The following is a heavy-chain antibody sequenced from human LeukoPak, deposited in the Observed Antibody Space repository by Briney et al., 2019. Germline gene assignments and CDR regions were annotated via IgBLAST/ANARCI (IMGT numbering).Heavy chain of an antibody. V-gene: IGHV1-69*13. D-gene: IGHD6-19*01. CDR3: ARGDSGWYSFDY. Sequence: SVKVSCKASRGTFSSYAISWVRQAPGQGLEWMGGIIPIFGTANYAQKFQGRVTITADESTSTAYMELSSLRSEDTAVYYCARGDSGWYSFDYWGQGTLVAVSS. CDR1: RGTFSSYA. J-gene: IGHJ4*02. CDR2: IIPIFGTA.